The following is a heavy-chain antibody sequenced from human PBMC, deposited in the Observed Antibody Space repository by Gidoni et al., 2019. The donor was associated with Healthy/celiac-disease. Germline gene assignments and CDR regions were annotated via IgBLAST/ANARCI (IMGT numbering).Heavy chain of an antibody. CDR3: AKDLSLYYYYMDV. Sequence: QVQLVESGGGVVQPGRSLRLSCAASGFTFSSYGMHWVRQAPGKGLEWVAVISYDGSNKYYADSVKGRFTISRDNSKNTLYLQMNSLRAEDTAVYYCAKDLSLYYYYMDVWGKGTTVTVSS. CDR1: GFTFSSYG. V-gene: IGHV3-30*18. J-gene: IGHJ6*03. CDR2: ISYDGSNK.